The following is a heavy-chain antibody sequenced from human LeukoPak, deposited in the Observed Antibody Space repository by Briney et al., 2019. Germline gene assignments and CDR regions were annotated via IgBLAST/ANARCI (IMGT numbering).Heavy chain of an antibody. CDR2: INPNSGGT. V-gene: IGHV1-2*02. D-gene: IGHD3-10*01. J-gene: IGHJ4*02. Sequence: ASVKVSCKASGYTFTGYYMHWVRQAPGQGLEWMGWINPNSGGTNYAQKFQGRVTMTRDTSISTAYMELSRLRSDGTAVYYCARRYFGSGSYYTDYWGQGTLVTVSS. CDR1: GYTFTGYY. CDR3: ARRYFGSGSYYTDY.